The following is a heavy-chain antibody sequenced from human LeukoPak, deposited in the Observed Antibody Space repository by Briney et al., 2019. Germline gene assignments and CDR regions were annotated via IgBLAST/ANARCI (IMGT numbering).Heavy chain of an antibody. Sequence: SETLSLTCAVYGGSFSGYYWSWIRQPPGKGLEWIGEINHSGSTNYNPSLKSRVTISVDTSKNQFSLKLSSVTAADTAVYYRASGERRVGRYWGQGTLVTVSS. CDR3: ASGERRVGRY. D-gene: IGHD2-2*01. V-gene: IGHV4-34*01. CDR1: GGSFSGYY. CDR2: INHSGST. J-gene: IGHJ4*02.